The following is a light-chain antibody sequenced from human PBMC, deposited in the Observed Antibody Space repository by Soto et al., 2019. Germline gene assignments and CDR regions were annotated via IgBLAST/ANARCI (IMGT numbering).Light chain of an antibody. J-gene: IGLJ2*01. CDR3: CSYARSSTHVV. CDR2: EGS. V-gene: IGLV2-23*01. CDR1: SSDVGSYNL. Sequence: QSALTQPASVSGSPGQSITISCTETSSDVGSYNLVSWYQQHPGKAPKVMIYEGSKRPSGVSNRFSGSKSGNTASLTISGLQAEDEADYYFCSYARSSTHVVFGGGTQLTVL.